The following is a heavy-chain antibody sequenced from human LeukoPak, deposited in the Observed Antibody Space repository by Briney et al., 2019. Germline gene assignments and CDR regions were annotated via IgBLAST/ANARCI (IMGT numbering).Heavy chain of an antibody. J-gene: IGHJ5*02. D-gene: IGHD6-19*01. CDR2: ISSSSSYI. V-gene: IGHV3-21*01. CDR1: GFTFSSYS. CDR3: ARDYDPAVAARLNWFDP. Sequence: KAGGSLRLSCAASGFTFSSYSMNWVRQAPGKGLEWVSSISSSSSYIYYADSVKGRFTISRDNAKNSLYLQMNSLRAEDTAVYYCARDYDPAVAARLNWFDPWAREPWSPSPQ.